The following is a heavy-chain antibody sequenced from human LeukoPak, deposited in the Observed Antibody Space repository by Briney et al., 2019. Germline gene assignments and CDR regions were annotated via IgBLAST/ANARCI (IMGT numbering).Heavy chain of an antibody. CDR3: ARHVYGDYGYYYGMDV. D-gene: IGHD4-17*01. J-gene: IGHJ6*02. Sequence: PSETLSLTCTVSGGSISSYYWSWIRQPPGKGLEWIGYIYYSGSTNYNPSLKSRVTISVDTSKNQFSLKLSSVTAADTAVYYCARHVYGDYGYYYGMDVWGQGTTVTVSS. V-gene: IGHV4-59*08. CDR1: GGSISSYY. CDR2: IYYSGST.